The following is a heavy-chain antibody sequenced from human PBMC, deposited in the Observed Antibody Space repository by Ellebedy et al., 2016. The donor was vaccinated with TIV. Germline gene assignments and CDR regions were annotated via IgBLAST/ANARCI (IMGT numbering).Heavy chain of an antibody. CDR1: GFTFRSYW. CDR2: INQDGSLI. D-gene: IGHD1-26*01. CDR3: RAWIAGASH. J-gene: IGHJ4*02. V-gene: IGHV3-7*01. Sequence: GGSLRLSCAASGFTFRSYWMKWVRQAPGKGLEWVANINQDGSLIHYVDSVKGRLTISRDNAKNSLYLQMNSLKTEDTAMYYCRAWIAGASHWGQGTLVTVSS.